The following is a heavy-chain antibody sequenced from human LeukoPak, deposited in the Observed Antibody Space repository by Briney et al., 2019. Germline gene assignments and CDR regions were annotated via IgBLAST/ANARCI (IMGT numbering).Heavy chain of an antibody. CDR3: ARDFSPGQRFYFDY. CDR2: ISYGSGTI. V-gene: IGHV3-48*02. Sequence: GGSLRLSCAASGFIFSSKSMNWVRQAPGKGREWVSYISYGSGTIYYADSVKGRFTISRDNAKNSLYLQMNSLRDEDTAVYYCARDFSPGQRFYFDYWGQGTLVTVSS. D-gene: IGHD6-25*01. CDR1: GFIFSSKS. J-gene: IGHJ4*02.